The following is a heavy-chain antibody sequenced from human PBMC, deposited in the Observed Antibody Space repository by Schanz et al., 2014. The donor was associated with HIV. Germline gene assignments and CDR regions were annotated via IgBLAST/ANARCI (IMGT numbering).Heavy chain of an antibody. CDR3: AGTPMITGAFDH. J-gene: IGHJ4*02. CDR2: INPSGGST. Sequence: QAQLVQSGAEVKKPGASVKVSCKAPGYTFSSYYIHWVRQAPGQGLEWMGVINPSGGSTTYTQKFQGRVTMTRDTATSTVYMEMSSLRSEDTAVYYCAGTPMITGAFDHWGQGNLVTVSS. D-gene: IGHD5-18*01. V-gene: IGHV1-46*03. CDR1: GYTFSSYY.